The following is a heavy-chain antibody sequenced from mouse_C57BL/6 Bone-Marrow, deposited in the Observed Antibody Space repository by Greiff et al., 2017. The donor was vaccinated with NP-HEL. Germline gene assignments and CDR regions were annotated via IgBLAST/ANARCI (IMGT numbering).Heavy chain of an antibody. D-gene: IGHD2-1*01. CDR1: GFSFNTYA. CDR3: VRHCSGGNDYAMDY. V-gene: IGHV10-1*01. Sequence: EVKLVESGGGLVQPKGSLKLSCAASGFSFNTYAMNWVRQAPGKGLEWVARIRSKSNNYATYYADSVKDRFTISRDDSESMLYLQMNNLKTEDTAMYYCVRHCSGGNDYAMDYWGQGTSVTVSS. CDR2: IRSKSNNYAT. J-gene: IGHJ4*01.